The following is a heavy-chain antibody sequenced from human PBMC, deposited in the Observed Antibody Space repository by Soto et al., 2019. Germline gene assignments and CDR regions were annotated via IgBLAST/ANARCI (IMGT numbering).Heavy chain of an antibody. Sequence: ASVKVSCKASGYTFTSYYMHWVRQAPGQGLEWMGIINPSGGSTSYAQKFQGRVTMTRDTSTSTVYMELSSLRSEDTAVYYCARVLCGYSGYDEFYYYYGMDVWGQGTTVTVSS. V-gene: IGHV1-46*03. J-gene: IGHJ6*02. CDR2: INPSGGST. CDR3: ARVLCGYSGYDEFYYYYGMDV. CDR1: GYTFTSYY. D-gene: IGHD5-12*01.